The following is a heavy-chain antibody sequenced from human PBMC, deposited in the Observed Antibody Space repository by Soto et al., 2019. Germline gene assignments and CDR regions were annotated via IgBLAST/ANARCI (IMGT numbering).Heavy chain of an antibody. D-gene: IGHD1-7*01. CDR1: GGSISGSTYH. CDR3: ARQGNYNTGNSYYFDY. V-gene: IGHV4-39*01. CDR2: LHYSGST. J-gene: IGHJ4*02. Sequence: PSETLSLTCTVSGGSISGSTYHWGWIRRPPGKGLEWIGSLHYSGSTYYNPSLKSRVTISADTSKDQFSLKLSSVTAADTAVYYCARQGNYNTGNSYYFDYWGQGTLVTVSS.